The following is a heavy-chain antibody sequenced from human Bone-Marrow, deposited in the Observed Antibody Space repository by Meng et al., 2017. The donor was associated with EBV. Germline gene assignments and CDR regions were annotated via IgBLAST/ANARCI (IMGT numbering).Heavy chain of an antibody. V-gene: IGHV1-69*11. CDR1: GGNFRISA. J-gene: IGHJ4*02. CDR2: FLPILGAP. Sequence: QGQVGQSGAEDKKPGSSVKVSCKASGGNFRISAIRWLRQAPGQGLEWMGGFLPILGAPNYAQRFQDRVTITADESTSTGYMELSSLRSDDTAVYYCARESGRGYSSDYWGQGTLVTVSS. D-gene: IGHD5-18*01. CDR3: ARESGRGYSSDY.